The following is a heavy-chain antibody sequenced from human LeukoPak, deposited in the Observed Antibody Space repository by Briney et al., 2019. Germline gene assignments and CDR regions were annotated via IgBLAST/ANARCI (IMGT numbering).Heavy chain of an antibody. CDR2: IIPIFGTA. V-gene: IGHV1-69*05. Sequence: SVKVSCKASGGTFSSYAISWVRQAPGQGLEWMGGIIPIFGTANYAQKFQGGVTITTDESTSTAYMELSSLRSEDTAVYYCAIAVLGSWYFDPWGQGTLVTVSS. J-gene: IGHJ5*02. D-gene: IGHD6-13*01. CDR1: GGTFSSYA. CDR3: AIAVLGSWYFDP.